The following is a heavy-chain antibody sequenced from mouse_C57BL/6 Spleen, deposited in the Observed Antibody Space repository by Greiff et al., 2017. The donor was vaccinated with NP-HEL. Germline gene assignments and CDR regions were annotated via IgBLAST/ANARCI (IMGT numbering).Heavy chain of an antibody. J-gene: IGHJ1*03. D-gene: IGHD1-1*01. CDR2: INPNNGGT. CDR3: ARSTTVVATDFDV. Sequence: VQLQQSGPELVKPGASVKIPCKASGYTFTDYNMDWVKQSHGKSLEWIGDINPNNGGTIYNQKFKGKATLTVDKSSSTAYMELRSLTSEDTAVYYCARSTTVVATDFDVWGTGTTVTVSS. CDR1: GYTFTDYN. V-gene: IGHV1-18*01.